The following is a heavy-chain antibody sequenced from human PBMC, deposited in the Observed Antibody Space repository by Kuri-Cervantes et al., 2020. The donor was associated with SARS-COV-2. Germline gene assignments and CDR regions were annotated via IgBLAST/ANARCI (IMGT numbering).Heavy chain of an antibody. J-gene: IGHJ6*02. V-gene: IGHV4-4*07. CDR3: ATPGITTNREYYFYFGLDV. Sequence: GSLRLSCTVSGGSISSYYWSWIRQPAGKGLEWIGRIYTSGSTNYNPSLKSRVTVSVDTSKNQFSLKLSSVTAADTAVYYCATPGITTNREYYFYFGLDVWGQGTTVTVSS. D-gene: IGHD1-1*01. CDR1: GGSISSYY. CDR2: IYTSGST.